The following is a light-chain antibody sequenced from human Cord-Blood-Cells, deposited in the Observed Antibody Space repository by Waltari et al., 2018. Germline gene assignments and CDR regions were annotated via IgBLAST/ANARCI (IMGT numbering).Light chain of an antibody. CDR2: DAS. V-gene: IGKV1-33*01. J-gene: IGKJ4*01. CDR3: QQYDNLPLT. CDR1: QDISNY. Sequence: DIQMTQSLSSLSASVGDRVTITCQASQDISNYLNWYQQKPEKAPKLLIYDASNLETGVPSRVSGSGSGTDFTVTISSLQPEDIATYYCQQYDNLPLTFGGGTKVEIK.